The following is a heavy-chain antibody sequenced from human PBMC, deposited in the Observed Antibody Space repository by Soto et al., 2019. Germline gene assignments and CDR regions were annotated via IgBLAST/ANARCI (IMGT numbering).Heavy chain of an antibody. CDR3: ARAPLRNCFDP. Sequence: GASVKVSCKASGYTFTTYAMHWVRQAPGQRLEWMGWINTGNGNTKYSQKFQGRVTITKNTSASTAYMELSSLRSEDTAVYYCARAPLRNCFDPWGQGTLVTVSS. D-gene: IGHD5-12*01. J-gene: IGHJ5*02. V-gene: IGHV1-3*04. CDR2: INTGNGNT. CDR1: GYTFTTYA.